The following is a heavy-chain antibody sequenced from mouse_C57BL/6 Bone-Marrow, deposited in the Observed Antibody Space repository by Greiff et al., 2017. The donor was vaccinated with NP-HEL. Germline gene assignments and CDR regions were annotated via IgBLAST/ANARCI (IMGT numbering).Heavy chain of an antibody. V-gene: IGHV1-54*01. CDR3: ARSGLVYFDV. CDR2: INPGSGGT. CDR1: GYAFTNYL. D-gene: IGHD2-10*02. J-gene: IGHJ1*03. Sequence: VQLQQSGAELVRPGTSVKVSCKASGYAFTNYLIEWVKQRPGQGLEWIGVINPGSGGTNYNEKFKGKATLTADKSSSTAYMQLSSLTSEDSAVYFCARSGLVYFDVWGTGTTVTVSS.